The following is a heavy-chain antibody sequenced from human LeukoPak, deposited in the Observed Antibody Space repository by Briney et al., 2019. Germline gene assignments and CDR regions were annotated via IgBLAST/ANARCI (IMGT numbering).Heavy chain of an antibody. J-gene: IGHJ4*02. CDR1: GFTVSSNY. CDR2: IYSGGST. V-gene: IGHV3-53*01. CDR3: ARDVYFDY. Sequence: GSLRLSCAASGFTVSSNYMSWVRQAPGKGLEWVSVIYSGGSTYYADSVKGRFTISRDNSKNTLYLQMNSLRAEDTAVYYCARDVYFDYWGQGTLVTDSS.